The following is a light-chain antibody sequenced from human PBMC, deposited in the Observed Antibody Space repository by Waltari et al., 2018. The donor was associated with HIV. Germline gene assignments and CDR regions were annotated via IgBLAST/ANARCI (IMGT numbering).Light chain of an antibody. V-gene: IGKV1-5*03. Sequence: IQMTQSPSILSASVGDRITITCRASQNVDSWLAWYQQRPGRAPKLLIYKASTLEYDVPARFSGSGSVTNFTLTINNLHPDDFATYYCQQYNSDFYTFGLGTRLDLK. J-gene: IGKJ2*01. CDR2: KAS. CDR3: QQYNSDFYT. CDR1: QNVDSW.